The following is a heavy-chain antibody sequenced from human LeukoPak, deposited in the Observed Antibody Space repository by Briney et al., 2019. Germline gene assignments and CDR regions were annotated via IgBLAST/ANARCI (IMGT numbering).Heavy chain of an antibody. D-gene: IGHD3-10*01. J-gene: IGHJ4*02. CDR3: ARGGWFGFWEYYFDY. CDR1: GGSFSGYY. CDR2: INHSGST. Sequence: PSETLSLTCAVHGGSFSGYYWSWIRQPPGKGLEWIGEINHSGSTNYNPSLKSRVTISVDTSKNQFSLKLSSVTAADTAVYYCARGGWFGFWEYYFDYWGQGTPVTVSS. V-gene: IGHV4-34*01.